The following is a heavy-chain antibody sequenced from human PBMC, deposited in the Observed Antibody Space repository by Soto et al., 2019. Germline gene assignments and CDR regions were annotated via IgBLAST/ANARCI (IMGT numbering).Heavy chain of an antibody. V-gene: IGHV3-30-3*01. Sequence: GGSLRLSCAASGFTFSSYAMHWVRQAPGKGLEWVAVISYDGSNKFYADSVKGRFTISRDNSKNTLYLQMNSLRAEDTAVYYCARDRNPGPIAVAGTEDYWGQGTLVTVSS. CDR2: ISYDGSNK. D-gene: IGHD6-19*01. CDR1: GFTFSSYA. CDR3: ARDRNPGPIAVAGTEDY. J-gene: IGHJ4*02.